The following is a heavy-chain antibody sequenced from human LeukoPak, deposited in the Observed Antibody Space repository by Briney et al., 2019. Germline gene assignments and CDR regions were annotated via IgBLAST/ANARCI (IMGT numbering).Heavy chain of an antibody. CDR2: IYYSGST. V-gene: IGHV4-39*07. J-gene: IGHJ5*02. Sequence: SETLSLTCTVSGGSISSSSYYWGWIRQPPGKGLEWIGSIYYSGSTYYNPSLKSRVTISVDTSKNQFSLKLSSVTAADTAVYYSARDTIAASFDPWGQGTLVTVSS. D-gene: IGHD6-13*01. CDR1: GGSISSSSYY. CDR3: ARDTIAASFDP.